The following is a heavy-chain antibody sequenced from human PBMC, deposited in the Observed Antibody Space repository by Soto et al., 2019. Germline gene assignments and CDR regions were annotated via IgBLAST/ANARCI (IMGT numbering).Heavy chain of an antibody. V-gene: IGHV1-8*02. CDR1: GYTFTSYG. J-gene: IGHJ5*01. Sequence: ASVKVSCKASGYTFTSYGIIWVRQAPGQGLEWMGWMSPKAANTGYAQKFQDRVTMTRSTSISTAYMELSSPTSEDTAVYYCTGGPPNWGFDSWGQGTPVTVSS. CDR2: MSPKAANT. D-gene: IGHD7-27*01. CDR3: TGGPPNWGFDS.